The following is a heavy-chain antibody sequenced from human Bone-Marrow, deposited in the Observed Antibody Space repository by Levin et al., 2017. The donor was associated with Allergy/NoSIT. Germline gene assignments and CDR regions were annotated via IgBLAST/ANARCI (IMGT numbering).Heavy chain of an antibody. J-gene: IGHJ5*02. CDR1: GGSISSTSSF. CDR3: ARQGTDCSTNSCSRWFDP. Sequence: PGGSLRLSCTVSGGSISSTSSFWGWIRQPPGKGLEWIVSMFYSGTTYYNPSLKSRVTISVDTSKNQFSLKLNSVTAADTAVYYCARQGTDCSTNSCSRWFDPWGQGTLVTVSS. V-gene: IGHV4-39*01. D-gene: IGHD2-2*01. CDR2: MFYSGTT.